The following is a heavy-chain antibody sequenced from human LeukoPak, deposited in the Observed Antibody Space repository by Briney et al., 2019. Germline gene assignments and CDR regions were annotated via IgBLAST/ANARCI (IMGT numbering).Heavy chain of an antibody. CDR3: AKRGFCSGGSCYSFHFDF. CDR1: GFTFFSHG. V-gene: IGHV3-30*18. D-gene: IGHD2-15*01. Sequence: GGSLRLSCAASGFTFFSHGMHWVRQAPGKGLEWVALLSSDGSRESYTDSVKGRFTISGDNSKNTLYLQMDSLRAEDTAVYYCAKRGFCSGGSCYSFHFDFWGRGALVTASS. J-gene: IGHJ2*01. CDR2: LSSDGSRE.